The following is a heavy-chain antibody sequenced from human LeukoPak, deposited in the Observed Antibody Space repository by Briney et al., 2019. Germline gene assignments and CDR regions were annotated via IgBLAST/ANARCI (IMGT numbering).Heavy chain of an antibody. CDR2: ISGSGGST. V-gene: IGHV3-23*01. CDR1: GFTFSSYA. Sequence: GGSLRLSCAATGFTFSSYAMSWVRQAPGKGLEWVSAISGSGGSTYYADSVKGRFTISRDNSKNTLYLQMNSLRAEDTAAYYCAKEILFGGFNRYWGQGTLVTVSS. D-gene: IGHD2-15*01. J-gene: IGHJ4*02. CDR3: AKEILFGGFNRY.